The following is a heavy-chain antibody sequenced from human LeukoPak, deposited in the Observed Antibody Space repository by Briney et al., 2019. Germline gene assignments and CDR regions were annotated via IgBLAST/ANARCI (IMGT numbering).Heavy chain of an antibody. Sequence: GGSLRLSCAASGFTFSSYSMNWVRRAPGKGLEWVSSISSSSSYIYYADSVKGRFTISRDNAKNSLYLQMNSLRAEDTAVYYCVRDEYYSSSPPGYWGQGTLVTVSS. V-gene: IGHV3-21*01. CDR1: GFTFSSYS. D-gene: IGHD6-13*01. CDR3: VRDEYYSSSPPGY. CDR2: ISSSSSYI. J-gene: IGHJ4*02.